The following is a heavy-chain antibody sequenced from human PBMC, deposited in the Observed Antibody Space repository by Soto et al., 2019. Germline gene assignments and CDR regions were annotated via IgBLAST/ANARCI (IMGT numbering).Heavy chain of an antibody. Sequence: XSVKVSCKDSVYSFTCYYMHWVRQDPGQGLEWMGWINPNSGGTNYAQKFQGRVTMTRDTSISTAYMELSRLRFDDTAVYYCARDYPPDYYDSSGYYFGGWFDLWGQGTLVTVSS. CDR3: ARDYPPDYYDSSGYYFGGWFDL. CDR1: VYSFTCYY. D-gene: IGHD3-22*01. CDR2: INPNSGGT. J-gene: IGHJ5*02. V-gene: IGHV1-2*02.